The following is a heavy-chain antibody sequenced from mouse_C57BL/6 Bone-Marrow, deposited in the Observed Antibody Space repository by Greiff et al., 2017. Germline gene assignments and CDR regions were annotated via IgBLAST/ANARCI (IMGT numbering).Heavy chain of an antibody. J-gene: IGHJ1*03. CDR3: ARGGLWLRRRYFDV. V-gene: IGHV1-12*01. CDR1: GYTFTSYN. CDR2: IYPGNGDT. D-gene: IGHD2-2*01. Sequence: LQESGAELVRPGASVKMSCKASGYTFTSYNMHWVKQTPRQGLEWIGAIYPGNGDTSYNQKFKGKATLTVDKSSSTAYMQLSSLTSEDSAVYFCARGGLWLRRRYFDVWGTGTTVTVSS.